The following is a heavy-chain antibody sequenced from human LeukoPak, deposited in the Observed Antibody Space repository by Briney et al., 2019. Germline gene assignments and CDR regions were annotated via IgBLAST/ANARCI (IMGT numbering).Heavy chain of an antibody. CDR1: GFTFSSYS. CDR3: ARSIAVARFDY. D-gene: IGHD6-19*01. Sequence: KPGGSLRLSCAGSGFTFSSYSMNWVRRAPGKGLEWVSSISSSSSYIYYADSVKGRFTISRDNAKNSLYLQMNSLRAEDTAVYYCARSIAVARFDYWGQGTLVTVSS. V-gene: IGHV3-21*01. CDR2: ISSSSSYI. J-gene: IGHJ4*02.